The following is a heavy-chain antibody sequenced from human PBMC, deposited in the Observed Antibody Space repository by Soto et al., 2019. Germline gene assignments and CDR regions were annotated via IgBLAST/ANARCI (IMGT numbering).Heavy chain of an antibody. J-gene: IGHJ4*02. V-gene: IGHV1-69*13. Sequence: SVKVSCKASGGTFSSYAISWVRQAPGQGLEWMGGIIPIFGTANYAQKFQGRVTITADESTSTAYMELSSLRSEDTAVYYCARDCGGDCYSGSVADYWGQGTLVTVSS. CDR3: ARDCGGDCYSGSVADY. CDR2: IIPIFGTA. D-gene: IGHD2-21*02. CDR1: GGTFSSYA.